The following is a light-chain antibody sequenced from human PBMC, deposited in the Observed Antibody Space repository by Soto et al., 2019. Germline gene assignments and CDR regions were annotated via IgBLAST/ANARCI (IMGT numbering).Light chain of an antibody. CDR2: EVS. CDR1: SSDIGGYNY. V-gene: IGLV2-14*01. Sequence: QSVLTQPASVSGSPGQSITISCTGTSSDIGGYNYVSCYQQHPGKAPNLMIYEVSDRPSGVSNRFSGSKSGNTASRTISGLQAEDEGDYYCSSYTSSSSRVFGTGTKGTVL. CDR3: SSYTSSSSRV. J-gene: IGLJ1*01.